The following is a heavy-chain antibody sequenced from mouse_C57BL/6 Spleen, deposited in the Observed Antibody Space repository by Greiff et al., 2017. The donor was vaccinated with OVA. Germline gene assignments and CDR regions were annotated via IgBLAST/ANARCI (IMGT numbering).Heavy chain of an antibody. CDR2: IYPYTGVS. CDR3: VPNWYVPFDY. D-gene: IGHD4-1*01. J-gene: IGHJ2*01. Sequence: EVTLMESGPELVKPGASVKISCTASGYSFTGYYMHWVKQSHGNILDWIGYIYPYTGVSSSNQKFKGKATLTVYKSSSTAYMELRSLTSEDSAVYYGVPNWYVPFDYWGQGTTLTVSS. CDR1: GYSFTGYY. V-gene: IGHV1-31*01.